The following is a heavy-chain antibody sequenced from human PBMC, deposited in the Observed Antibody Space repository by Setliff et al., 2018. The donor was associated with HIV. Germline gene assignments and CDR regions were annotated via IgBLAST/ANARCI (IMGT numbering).Heavy chain of an antibody. D-gene: IGHD4-17*01. CDR1: GYSISSGYY. V-gene: IGHV4-38-2*01. CDR3: ARRIYGNNPYFDY. J-gene: IGHJ4*02. Sequence: SETLSLTCGVSGYSISSGYYWGWIRQPPGKGLEWIGSIYHNGITYYNPSLKSRVTISVYTSQNQFPLKLSSVTAADTAIYYCARRIYGNNPYFDYWSQGTLVTVSS. CDR2: IYHNGIT.